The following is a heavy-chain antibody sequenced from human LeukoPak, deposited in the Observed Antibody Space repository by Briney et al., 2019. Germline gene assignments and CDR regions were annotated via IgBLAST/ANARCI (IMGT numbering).Heavy chain of an antibody. D-gene: IGHD6-19*01. CDR1: GFTFSDYY. CDR2: IGGSGSYT. J-gene: IGHJ3*02. V-gene: IGHV3-11*06. Sequence: GGSLRLSCAASGFTFSDYYMSWIRQAPGKGLEWVSYIGGSGSYTNYADSVKGRFAISRDNAKNSLYLQMNSLRAEDTAVYYCARDGYSSGWYICGQGTMVTVSS. CDR3: ARDGYSSGWYI.